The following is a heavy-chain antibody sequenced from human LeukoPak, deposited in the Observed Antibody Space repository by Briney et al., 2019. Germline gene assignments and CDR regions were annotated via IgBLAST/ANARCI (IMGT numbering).Heavy chain of an antibody. Sequence: GGSLRLSCAASGFTFSDYYMSWIRQAPGKGLEWVSYISSSGSTIYYADSVKGRFNISRDNAKNSLYLQMNSLRAEDTAVYYCARDRTLYGSGSYYYYYYGVDVWGQGTTVTVSS. CDR1: GFTFSDYY. V-gene: IGHV3-11*01. CDR2: ISSSGSTI. D-gene: IGHD3-10*01. CDR3: ARDRTLYGSGSYYYYYYGVDV. J-gene: IGHJ6*02.